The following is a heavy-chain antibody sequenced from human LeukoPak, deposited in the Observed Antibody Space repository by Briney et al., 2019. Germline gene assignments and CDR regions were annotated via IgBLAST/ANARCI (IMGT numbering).Heavy chain of an antibody. CDR1: GYSFTSYW. D-gene: IGHD6-19*01. CDR3: ARHIGYSSGWSAFDI. J-gene: IGHJ3*02. V-gene: IGHV5-51*01. CDR2: IYPGDSDT. Sequence: GESLKISCKGSGYSFTSYWIGWVRQMTGKGLEWMGIIYPGDSDTRYSPSFQGQVTISADKSISTAYLQWSSLKASDTAMYYCARHIGYSSGWSAFDIWGQGTMVTVSS.